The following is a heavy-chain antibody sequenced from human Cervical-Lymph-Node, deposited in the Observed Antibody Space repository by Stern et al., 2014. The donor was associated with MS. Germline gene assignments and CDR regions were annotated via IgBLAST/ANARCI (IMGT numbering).Heavy chain of an antibody. D-gene: IGHD6-6*01. Sequence: VQLVESGAEVKKPGSSVKVSCKASGGTFNTNVISWVRQAPGQGLEWMGGIIPIFGTALYAQKVQGRVTITANASTRALHMELRSLRSEDTAVYYCAGAAYSTSSYNYWGQGTLVIVSS. CDR1: GGTFNTNV. CDR2: IIPIFGTA. J-gene: IGHJ4*02. CDR3: AGAAYSTSSYNY. V-gene: IGHV1-69*01.